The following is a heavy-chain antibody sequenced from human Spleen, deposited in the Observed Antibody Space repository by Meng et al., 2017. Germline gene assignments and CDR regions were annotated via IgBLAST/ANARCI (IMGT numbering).Heavy chain of an antibody. CDR3: AREAGFYGSGTY. Sequence: LRLSCTVSGGSISSGGYYWSWIRQHPGKGLEWIGYIYYSGSTYYNPSLKSRVTISVDTSKNQFSLKLSSVTAADTAVYYCAREAGFYGSGTYWGQGTLVTVSS. V-gene: IGHV4-31*03. J-gene: IGHJ4*02. CDR2: IYYSGST. D-gene: IGHD3-10*01. CDR1: GGSISSGGYY.